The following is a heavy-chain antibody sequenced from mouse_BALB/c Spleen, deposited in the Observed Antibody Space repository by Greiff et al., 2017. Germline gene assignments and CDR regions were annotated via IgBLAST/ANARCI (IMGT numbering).Heavy chain of an antibody. V-gene: IGHV1S81*02. Sequence: QVQLQQSGAELVKPGASVKLSCKASGYTFTSYYMYWVKQRPGQGLEWIGEINPSNGGTNFNEKFKSKATLTVDKSSSTAYMQLSSLTSEDSAVYYCARSIYYYGGFAYWGQGTLITVSA. D-gene: IGHD1-1*01. CDR1: GYTFTSYY. J-gene: IGHJ3*01. CDR2: INPSNGGT. CDR3: ARSIYYYGGFAY.